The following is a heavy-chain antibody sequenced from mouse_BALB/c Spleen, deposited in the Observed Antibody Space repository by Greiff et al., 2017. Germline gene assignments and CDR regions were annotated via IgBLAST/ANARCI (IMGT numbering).Heavy chain of an antibody. CDR2: ISSGGST. CDR1: GFTFSSYA. CDR3: ARGRGLHFDY. Sequence: EVQRVESGGGLVKPGGSLKLSCAASGFTFSSYAMSWVRQTPEKRLEWVASISSGGSTYYPDSVKGRFTISRDNARNILYLQMSSLRSEDTAMYYCARGRGLHFDYWGQGTTLTVSS. D-gene: IGHD3-3*01. J-gene: IGHJ2*01. V-gene: IGHV5-6-5*01.